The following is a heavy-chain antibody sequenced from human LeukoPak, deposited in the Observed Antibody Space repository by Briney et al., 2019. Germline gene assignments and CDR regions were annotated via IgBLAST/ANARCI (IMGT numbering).Heavy chain of an antibody. J-gene: IGHJ4*02. Sequence: GGSLRLSCAASGFTFSSYWMSWVRQAPEKGLEWVANIKQDGSEKYYVDSVKGRFTISRDNAKNSLYLQMNSLRAEDTAVYYCASLIGNWNYHDYWGQGTLVTVSS. CDR3: ASLIGNWNYHDY. V-gene: IGHV3-7*01. CDR1: GFTFSSYW. D-gene: IGHD1-20*01. CDR2: IKQDGSEK.